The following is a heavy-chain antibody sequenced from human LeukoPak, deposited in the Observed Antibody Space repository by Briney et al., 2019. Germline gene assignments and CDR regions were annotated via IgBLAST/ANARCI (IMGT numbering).Heavy chain of an antibody. D-gene: IGHD1-14*01. J-gene: IGHJ4*02. Sequence: SQTLSLTCTVSGDSISNGGYYWSWIRQHPGKGLEWIGYIYDSGTTYYNPALQSRVTISVDMSDNHFSLKMRSMTAADTAVYLWARGGDRRGFDYWGQGTLVTVSS. CDR2: IYDSGTT. V-gene: IGHV4-31*03. CDR1: GDSISNGGYY. CDR3: ARGGDRRGFDY.